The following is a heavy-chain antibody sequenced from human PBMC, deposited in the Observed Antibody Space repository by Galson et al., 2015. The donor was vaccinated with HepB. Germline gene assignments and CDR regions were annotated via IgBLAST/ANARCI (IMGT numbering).Heavy chain of an antibody. D-gene: IGHD1-14*01. V-gene: IGHV1-2*06. J-gene: IGHJ6*02. Sequence: VSCKASGYTFPAYYVHWVRQAPGQGLEWMGRINPNSGGTNFAQKFQDRVTMTRDKSINTAYLELSRLRTDDTAVYYCARAGTTWGLFSYYGLDAWGQGTTLTVSS. CDR2: INPNSGGT. CDR3: ARAGTTWGLFSYYGLDA. CDR1: GYTFPAYY.